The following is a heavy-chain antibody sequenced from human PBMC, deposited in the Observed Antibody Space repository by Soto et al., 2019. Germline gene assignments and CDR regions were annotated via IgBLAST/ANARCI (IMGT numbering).Heavy chain of an antibody. V-gene: IGHV4-31*03. Sequence: QVQLQESGPGLVKPSQTLSLTCTVSGGSISSGGYYWSWIRQHPGKGLEWIGYIYYSGSTYYNPSPKRRVTISVDTSKHQFSLKLSSVTAADTAVYYCARERRDLAYCGGDCYSGFDYWGQGTLVTVSS. J-gene: IGHJ4*02. D-gene: IGHD2-21*02. CDR3: ARERRDLAYCGGDCYSGFDY. CDR1: GGSISSGGYY. CDR2: IYYSGST.